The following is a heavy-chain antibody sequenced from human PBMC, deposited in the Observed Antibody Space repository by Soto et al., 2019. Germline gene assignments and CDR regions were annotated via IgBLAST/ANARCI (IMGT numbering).Heavy chain of an antibody. CDR1: GVSISSSTW. CDR2: IYHGGST. J-gene: IGHJ4*02. V-gene: IGHV4-4*02. D-gene: IGHD3-10*01. Sequence: QVQLQESGPRLVKPSGTLSLTCAVSGVSISSSTWWTWVRQSPGKGLGWIGEIYHGGSTSYNPSLKSRVTISVDKSKNQFSLKLTSGTAADTAVYYCAGGTGSGSYEFWGQGTLVTVSS. CDR3: AGGTGSGSYEF.